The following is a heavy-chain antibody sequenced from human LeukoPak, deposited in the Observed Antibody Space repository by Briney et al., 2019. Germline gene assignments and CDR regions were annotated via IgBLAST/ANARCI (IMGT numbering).Heavy chain of an antibody. D-gene: IGHD3-22*01. CDR2: ITSSSSYI. Sequence: KSGGSLRLSCASSEFSFNNYHMNWVRQAPGKGLEWVSSITSSSSYIYYADSLKGRFTISRHNSKNTLYLQMDSLRVEDTAMYYCARYYDSSGETGGAVDLWGQGTLVTVSS. J-gene: IGHJ3*01. CDR3: ARYYDSSGETGGAVDL. V-gene: IGHV3-21*04. CDR1: EFSFNNYH.